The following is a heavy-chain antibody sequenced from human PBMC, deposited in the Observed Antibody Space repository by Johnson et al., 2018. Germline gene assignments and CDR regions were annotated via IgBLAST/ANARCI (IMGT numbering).Heavy chain of an antibody. V-gene: IGHV1-69*12. D-gene: IGHD1-1*01. Sequence: QVQLVQSGAEVKKPGSSVKVSCKASGGTFSRYAISWVLQAPGQGLEWMGGIIPIFGTSNHAQKFQGRVLIPADGPTGTAYLALSSLRSEDQAVYYCSRDPRCHWNYFDSWCQGTLVTVSS. CDR1: GGTFSRYA. J-gene: IGHJ4*02. CDR2: IIPIFGTS. CDR3: SRDPRCHWNYFDS.